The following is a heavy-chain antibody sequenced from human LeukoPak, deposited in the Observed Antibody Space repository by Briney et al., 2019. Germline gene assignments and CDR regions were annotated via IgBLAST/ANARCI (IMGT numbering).Heavy chain of an antibody. CDR2: INPNNGGT. CDR1: GYTLTGYY. D-gene: IGHD4-17*01. J-gene: IGHJ4*02. V-gene: IGHV1-2*02. Sequence: ASVKVSCKASGYTLTGYYMHWVRQAPGQGLEWMGWINPNNGGTNYAQKFQGRVTMTRDTSISTAYMELSRLRFDDTAVYYCARDPGSTVTTTGVDYWGQGTLVTVSS. CDR3: ARDPGSTVTTTGVDY.